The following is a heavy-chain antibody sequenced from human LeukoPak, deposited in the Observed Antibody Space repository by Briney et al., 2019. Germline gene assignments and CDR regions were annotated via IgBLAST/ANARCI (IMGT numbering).Heavy chain of an antibody. D-gene: IGHD6-13*01. CDR1: DDSITMYY. CDR3: ARVYYSSSYDYWYFDL. V-gene: IGHV4-59*01. Sequence: SETLSLTCSVSDDSITMYYWTWIRQPPGKGLEWIGYIYYSGSTNYNPSLKSRVTISVDTSKNQFSLKLSSVTAADTAVYYCARVYYSSSYDYWYFDLWGRGTLVTVSS. CDR2: IYYSGST. J-gene: IGHJ2*01.